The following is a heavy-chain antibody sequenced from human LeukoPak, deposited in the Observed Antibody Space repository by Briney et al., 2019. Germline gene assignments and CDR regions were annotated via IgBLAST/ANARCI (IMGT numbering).Heavy chain of an antibody. CDR3: ARDRGYSYDYCYYGMDV. CDR2: IIPIFGTA. J-gene: IGHJ6*02. V-gene: IGHV1-69*13. Sequence: ASVKVSCKASGGTFSSYAISWVRQAPGQGLEWMGGIIPIFGTANYAQKFQGRVTITADESTSTAYMELSSLRSEDTAVYYCARDRGYSYDYCYYGMDVWGQGTTVTVSS. CDR1: GGTFSSYA. D-gene: IGHD5-18*01.